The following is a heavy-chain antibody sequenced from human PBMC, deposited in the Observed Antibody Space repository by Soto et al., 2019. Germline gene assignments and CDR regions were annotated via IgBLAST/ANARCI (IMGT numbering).Heavy chain of an antibody. Sequence: PGGSLRLSCAASGFTFSSCAMTWVRQAPGMGLQWVSAISDSGGSTYYADSVRGRFTISRDNSKNTLYLQLNSLGAEDAAVYYCAKDKPAAGSQGLVPSWGRRTLVTVTS. CDR2: ISDSGGST. J-gene: IGHJ4*02. CDR3: AKDKPAAGSQGLVPS. CDR1: GFTFSSCA. V-gene: IGHV3-23*01. D-gene: IGHD6-19*01.